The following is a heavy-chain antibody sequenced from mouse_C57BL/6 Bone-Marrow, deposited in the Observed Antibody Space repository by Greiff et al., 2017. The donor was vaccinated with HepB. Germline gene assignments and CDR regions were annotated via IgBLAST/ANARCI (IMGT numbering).Heavy chain of an antibody. CDR1: GYAFSSSW. CDR3: ANAYYSKLAY. V-gene: IGHV1-82*01. J-gene: IGHJ3*01. Sequence: VQLQQSGPELVKPGASVKISCKASGYAFSSSWMNWVKQRPGKGLEWIGRIYPGDGDTNYNGKFKGKTTLTADKSSSTAYMQLSSLTSEDSAVYFCANAYYSKLAYWGQGTLVTVSA. D-gene: IGHD2-5*01. CDR2: IYPGDGDT.